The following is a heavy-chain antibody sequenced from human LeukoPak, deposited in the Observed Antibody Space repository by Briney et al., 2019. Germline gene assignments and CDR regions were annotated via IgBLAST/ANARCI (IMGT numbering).Heavy chain of an antibody. CDR2: ISSSGSTI. CDR1: GFTFSSYE. J-gene: IGHJ4*02. CDR3: AREGSYHFDY. Sequence: GGSLRLSCAASGFTFSSYEMNWVRPAPGKGLEWVSYISSSGSTIYYADSVKGRFTISRDNAKNSLYLQMNSLRAEDTAVYYCAREGSYHFDYWGQGTLVTVSS. V-gene: IGHV3-48*03. D-gene: IGHD1-26*01.